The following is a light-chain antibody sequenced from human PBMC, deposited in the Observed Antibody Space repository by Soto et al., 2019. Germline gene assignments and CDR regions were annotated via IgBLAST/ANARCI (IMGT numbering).Light chain of an antibody. J-gene: IGKJ1*01. CDR3: QQYGSSSWT. Sequence: EIVLTQSPGTLSLSPGERATLSCRASQSVSSSYLAWYQQKPGQAPRLLIYGAFSRATGIPARFSGSGSGTDFTLTISRLEPEDFAVYYCQQYGSSSWTFGQRTKVEIK. CDR2: GAF. V-gene: IGKV3-20*01. CDR1: QSVSSSY.